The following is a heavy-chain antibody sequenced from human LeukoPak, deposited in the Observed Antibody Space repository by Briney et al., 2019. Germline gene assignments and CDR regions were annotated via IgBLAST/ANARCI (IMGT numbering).Heavy chain of an antibody. CDR3: ARSGGRRVLRFLEWLLCDY. J-gene: IGHJ4*02. CDR1: GYTFTSYD. CDR2: MNPNSGNT. V-gene: IGHV1-8*01. Sequence: ASVKVSCKASGYTFTSYDINWVRRATGQGLEWMGWMNPNSGNTGYAQKFQGRVTMTRNTSISTAYMELSSLRSEDTAVYYCARSGGRRVLRFLEWLLCDYWGQGTLVTVSS. D-gene: IGHD3-3*01.